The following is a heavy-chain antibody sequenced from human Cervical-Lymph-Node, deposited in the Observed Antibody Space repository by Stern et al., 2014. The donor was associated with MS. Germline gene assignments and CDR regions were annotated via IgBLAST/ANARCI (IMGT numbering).Heavy chain of an antibody. D-gene: IGHD3-10*02. CDR1: GGSISSYY. CDR2: IYYRGNT. Sequence: QVQLVESGPGLVKPSETLSLTCTVSGGSISSYYWSWIRQPPGKGLEWIGYIYYRGNTKYNPSLKSRVTISIDTPRNQFSLRLSSVTAADTAVYYCARGFVREWIPYYWYFDLWGRGTLVTVSS. V-gene: IGHV4-59*01. J-gene: IGHJ2*01. CDR3: ARGFVREWIPYYWYFDL.